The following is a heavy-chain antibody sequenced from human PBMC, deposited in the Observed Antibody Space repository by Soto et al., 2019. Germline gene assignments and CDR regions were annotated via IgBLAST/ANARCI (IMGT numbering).Heavy chain of an antibody. CDR2: IIPIFGTA. CDR1: GGTFSTYA. D-gene: IGHD5-18*01. Sequence: SVKVSCKASGGTFSTYAISWVRQAPGQGLEWVGGIIPIFGTANYAQKFQGRVTITADESTSTAYMELSSLRSEDTAVYYCARAAYSYGTAYLSYYYGMDVWGQGTTVTVSS. J-gene: IGHJ6*02. CDR3: ARAAYSYGTAYLSYYYGMDV. V-gene: IGHV1-69*13.